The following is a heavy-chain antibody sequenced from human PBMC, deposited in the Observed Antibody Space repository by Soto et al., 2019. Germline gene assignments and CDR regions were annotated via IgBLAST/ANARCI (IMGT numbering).Heavy chain of an antibody. CDR2: ISSSSSYI. V-gene: IGHV3-21*01. D-gene: IGHD5-18*01. CDR1: GFTFSSYS. J-gene: IGHJ4*02. CDR3: ARDPRIQLWLPYY. Sequence: EVQLVESGGGLVKPGGSLRLSCAASGFTFSSYSMNWVRQAPGKGLEWVSSISSSSSYIYYADSVKGRFTISRDNAKNSLYLQMNSLRAEDTAVYYCARDPRIQLWLPYYWGQGPLVTVAS.